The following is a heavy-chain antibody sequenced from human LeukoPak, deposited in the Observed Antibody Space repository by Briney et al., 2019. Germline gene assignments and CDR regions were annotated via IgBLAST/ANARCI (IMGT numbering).Heavy chain of an antibody. D-gene: IGHD2-2*01. V-gene: IGHV3-23*01. CDR2: ISGSGGST. J-gene: IGHJ4*02. Sequence: GGSLRLSCAASGFTFSSYAMSWVRQAPGKGLEWVSAISGSGGSTYYADSVKGRFTISRDNSKNTLYLQMNSLRAEDTAVYYCTTDLYCSSTSCPPATFDYWGQGTLVTVSS. CDR3: TTDLYCSSTSCPPATFDY. CDR1: GFTFSSYA.